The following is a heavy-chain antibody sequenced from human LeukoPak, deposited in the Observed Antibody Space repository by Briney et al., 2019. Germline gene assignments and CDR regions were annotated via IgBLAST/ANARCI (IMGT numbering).Heavy chain of an antibody. D-gene: IGHD7-27*01. Sequence: ASVKVSCKASGYTFTSYYMHWVRQAPGQGLEWMGIVNPSGGSTSYAQKFQGGVTMTRDTSTSTVYMELSSLRSEDTAVYYCASALGIGGYYFDYWGQGTLVTVSS. CDR2: VNPSGGST. J-gene: IGHJ4*02. CDR1: GYTFTSYY. CDR3: ASALGIGGYYFDY. V-gene: IGHV1-46*01.